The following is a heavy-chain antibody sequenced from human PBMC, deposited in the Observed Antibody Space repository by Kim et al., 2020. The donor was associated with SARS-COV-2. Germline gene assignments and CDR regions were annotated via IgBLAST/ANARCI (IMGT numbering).Heavy chain of an antibody. V-gene: IGHV4-59*01. D-gene: IGHD4-17*01. Sequence: SETLSLTCTVSGGSISSYYWSWIRQPPGKGLEWIGYIYYSGSTNYNPSLKSRVTISVDTSKNQFSLKLSSVTAADTAVYYCARRDDYGGAFDIWGQGTMVTVSS. CDR2: IYYSGST. CDR1: GGSISSYY. CDR3: ARRDDYGGAFDI. J-gene: IGHJ3*02.